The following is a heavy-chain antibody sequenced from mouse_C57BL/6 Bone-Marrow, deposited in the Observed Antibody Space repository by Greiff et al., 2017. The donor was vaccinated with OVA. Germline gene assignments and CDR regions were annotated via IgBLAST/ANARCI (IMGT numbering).Heavy chain of an antibody. J-gene: IGHJ1*03. Sequence: EVQLVESGEGLVKPGGSLKLSCAASGFTFSSYAMSWVRQTPEKRLEWVAYISSGGDYIYYADTVKGRFTISRDNARNTLYLQMSSLKSEDTAMYYCTRDPFITTVVSDWYFDVWGTGTTVTVSS. CDR2: ISSGGDYI. CDR3: TRDPFITTVVSDWYFDV. V-gene: IGHV5-9-1*02. D-gene: IGHD1-1*01. CDR1: GFTFSSYA.